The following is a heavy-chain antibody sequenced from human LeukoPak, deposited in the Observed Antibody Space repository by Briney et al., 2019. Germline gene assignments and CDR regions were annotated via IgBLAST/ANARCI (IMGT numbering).Heavy chain of an antibody. V-gene: IGHV3-30*03. CDR1: GFTFSSYG. J-gene: IGHJ3*02. CDR3: ARGYYYDSSGLDAFDI. Sequence: GGSLRLSCAAPGFTFSSYGMHWVRQAPGKGLEWVAVISYDGSNKYYADSVKGRFTISRDNSKNTLYLQMNSLRAEDTAVYYCARGYYYDSSGLDAFDIWGQGTMVTVSS. D-gene: IGHD3-22*01. CDR2: ISYDGSNK.